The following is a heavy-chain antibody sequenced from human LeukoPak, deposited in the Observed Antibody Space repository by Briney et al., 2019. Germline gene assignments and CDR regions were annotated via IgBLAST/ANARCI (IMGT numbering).Heavy chain of an antibody. V-gene: IGHV3-7*03. D-gene: IGHD3-16*01. CDR2: INHNGNVN. CDR1: GYTFSSYW. CDR3: ARGGGLDV. Sequence: GGSLRLSCAASGYTFSSYWMNWARQAPGKGLEWVASINHNGNVNYYVDSVKGRFTISRDNAKNSLYLQMSNLRAEDTAVYFCARGGGLDVWGQGATVTVSS. J-gene: IGHJ6*02.